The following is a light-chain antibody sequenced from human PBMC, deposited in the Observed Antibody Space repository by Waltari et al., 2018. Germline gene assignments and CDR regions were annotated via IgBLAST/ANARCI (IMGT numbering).Light chain of an antibody. CDR1: SGHSSNV. Sequence: QLVLTQSPSASASLGASVKLTCTLSSGHSSNVIAWHQQQPEKGPRYLMKVNSDGSHSKGDKIPDRFSGSGSGAEHSLTISSLQSEDEADYYCQTGGHGTWVFGGGTKLTVL. CDR3: QTGGHGTWV. V-gene: IGLV4-69*01. CDR2: VNSDGSH. J-gene: IGLJ3*02.